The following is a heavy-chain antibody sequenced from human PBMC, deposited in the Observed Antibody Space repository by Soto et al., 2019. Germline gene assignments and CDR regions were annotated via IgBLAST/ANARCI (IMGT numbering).Heavy chain of an antibody. CDR3: ARVSGYSYGHGGGWFDP. V-gene: IGHV1-18*01. D-gene: IGHD5-18*01. J-gene: IGHJ5*02. CDR1: GYTFTSYG. Sequence: QVQLVQSGAEVKKPGASVKVSCKASGYTFTSYGISWVRQAPGQGLEWMGWISAYNGNTNYAQKLQGRVTMTTDTSXSXXYMELRSLRSDDTAVYYCARVSGYSYGHGGGWFDPWGQGTLVTVSS. CDR2: ISAYNGNT.